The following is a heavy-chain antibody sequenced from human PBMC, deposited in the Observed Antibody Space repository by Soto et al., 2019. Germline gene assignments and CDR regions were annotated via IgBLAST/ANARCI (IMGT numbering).Heavy chain of an antibody. V-gene: IGHV1-69*12. CDR1: GGTFSSYA. J-gene: IGHJ5*02. CDR3: ATTDDYGGTGGFDP. D-gene: IGHD4-17*01. CDR2: IIPIFGTA. Sequence: QVQLVQSGAEVKKPGSSVKVSCKASGGTFSSYAISWVRQAPGQGLEWMGGIIPIFGTANYAQKFQGRVTITADETTSTAYMGLSSLRSEDTAVYYCATTDDYGGTGGFDPWGQGTLVTVSS.